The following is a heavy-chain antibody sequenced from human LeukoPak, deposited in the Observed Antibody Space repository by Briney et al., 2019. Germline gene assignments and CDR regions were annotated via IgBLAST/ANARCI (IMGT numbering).Heavy chain of an antibody. CDR2: FSYSGST. D-gene: IGHD5-12*01. Sequence: SETLSLTCTVSGASVSSYYWSWIRQPPGKGLEWIGYFSYSGSTNYNPSLKSRVTISVDTSKNQFSLKLSSVTAADTAVYYCARGPLDSGYTYFDYWGQGTLVSVAS. CDR3: ARGPLDSGYTYFDY. V-gene: IGHV4-59*02. J-gene: IGHJ4*02. CDR1: GASVSSYY.